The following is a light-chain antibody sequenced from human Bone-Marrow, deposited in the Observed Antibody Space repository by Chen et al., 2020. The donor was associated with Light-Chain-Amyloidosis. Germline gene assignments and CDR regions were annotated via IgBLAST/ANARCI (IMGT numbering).Light chain of an antibody. CDR3: SSFTSSSSYV. V-gene: IGLV2-14*01. CDR2: AVS. Sequence: QSALTQPVSVSGSPGQSITISCTGTSGDVGTYNYVSWYHQHPGKAPKVMIYAVSNRPSGVSNRFSGSKSGNTASLTISGLQAEDEADYYCSSFTSSSSYVFGPGTKVTVL. CDR1: SGDVGTYNY. J-gene: IGLJ1*01.